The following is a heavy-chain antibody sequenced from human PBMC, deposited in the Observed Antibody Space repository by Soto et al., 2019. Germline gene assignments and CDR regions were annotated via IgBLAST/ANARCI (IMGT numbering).Heavy chain of an antibody. CDR3: TLKIYGSYLDY. Sequence: GASVKVSCKASGGTFSSYAISWVRQAPGQGLEWMGWISAYNGNTNYAQKLQGRVTMTTDTSTSTAYMELRSLRSDDTAVYYCTLKIYGSYLDYWGQGTLVTVSS. D-gene: IGHD3-3*01. J-gene: IGHJ4*02. V-gene: IGHV1-18*01. CDR2: ISAYNGNT. CDR1: GGTFSSYA.